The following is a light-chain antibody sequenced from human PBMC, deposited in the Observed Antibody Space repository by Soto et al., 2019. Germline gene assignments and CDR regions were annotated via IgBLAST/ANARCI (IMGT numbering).Light chain of an antibody. V-gene: IGKV3-20*01. CDR1: HSVSSSY. J-gene: IGKJ5*01. CDR2: GAS. CDR3: QHYGRSPIT. Sequence: EIVLTQSPGILSLSPGERSTLSCMASHSVSSSYLAWYPQKPGQAPRLLIYGASSRATGIPDRFSGSGSATDFTLTISRLEPEDFALYYCQHYGRSPITFGQGTRLEIK.